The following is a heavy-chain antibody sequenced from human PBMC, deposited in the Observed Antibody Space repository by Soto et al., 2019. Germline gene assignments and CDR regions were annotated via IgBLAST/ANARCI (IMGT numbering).Heavy chain of an antibody. V-gene: IGHV4-39*01. J-gene: IGHJ6*02. Sequence: PSETLSLTCTVSGGSISSSSYYWGWIRQPPGKGLEWIGSIYYSGSTYYNPSLKSRVTISVDTSKNQFSLKLSSVTAADTAVYYCARQSSSWYSYYYGMDVWGQGTTVTVS. CDR1: GGSISSSSYY. D-gene: IGHD6-13*01. CDR3: ARQSSSWYSYYYGMDV. CDR2: IYYSGST.